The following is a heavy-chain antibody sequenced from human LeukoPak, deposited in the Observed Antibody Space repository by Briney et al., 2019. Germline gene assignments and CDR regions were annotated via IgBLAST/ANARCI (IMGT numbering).Heavy chain of an antibody. CDR2: IIPIFGTA. V-gene: IGHV1-69*06. Sequence: ASVKVSCKASGGTFSSYAINWMRQAPGQGLEWMGGIIPIFGTANCAQKFQGRVTITADKSTSTAYMELSSLRSEDTAVYYCAREIQWFDPWGQGTLVTVSS. CDR3: AREIQWFDP. CDR1: GGTFSSYA. J-gene: IGHJ5*02.